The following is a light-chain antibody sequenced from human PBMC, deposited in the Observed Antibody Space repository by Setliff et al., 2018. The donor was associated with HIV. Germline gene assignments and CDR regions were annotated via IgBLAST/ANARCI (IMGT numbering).Light chain of an antibody. CDR3: SSYTTSSTLYV. CDR2: DVS. CDR1: SGDVGGYNY. V-gene: IGLV2-14*01. J-gene: IGLJ1*01. Sequence: QSALAQPASVSGSPGQSITISCTGTSGDVGGYNYVSWYQQHPGKAPKFMIYDVSKRPSGVSNRFSGSKSGNTASLTISGLQVEDEADYYCSSYTTSSTLYVFGPGTKATVL.